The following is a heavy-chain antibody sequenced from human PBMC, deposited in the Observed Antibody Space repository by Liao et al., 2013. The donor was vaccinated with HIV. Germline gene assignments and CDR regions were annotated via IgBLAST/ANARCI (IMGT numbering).Heavy chain of an antibody. CDR2: IYYSANT. CDR3: VLHVVRLLDRKDDAFDI. D-gene: IGHD3-3*01. CDR1: GGSIISSSYY. V-gene: IGHV4-39*07. J-gene: IGHJ3*02. Sequence: QVQLQESGPGLVKPSETLSLTCTVSGGSIISSSYYWGWIRQSPGKGLEWIGSIYYSANTYFNPSLKSRVTISSDTSKNQISLRLTSVTDADTALYYCVLHVVRLLDRKDDAFDIWGQGTMVTVSS.